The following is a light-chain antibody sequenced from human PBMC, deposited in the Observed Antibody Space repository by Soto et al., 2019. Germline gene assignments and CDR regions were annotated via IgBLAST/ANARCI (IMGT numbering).Light chain of an antibody. J-gene: IGKJ1*01. CDR2: GAS. V-gene: IGKV3-20*01. CDR3: QQYGSSPPRWT. CDR1: QSVSSSY. Sequence: EIVLTQSPGTLSLSPGERATLSCRASQSVSSSYLAWYQQKLGQAPRLLMYGASSRATGIPDRFSGSGSGTDSTLTISRLEPEDFAVYSCQQYGSSPPRWTFGQGTRVEIK.